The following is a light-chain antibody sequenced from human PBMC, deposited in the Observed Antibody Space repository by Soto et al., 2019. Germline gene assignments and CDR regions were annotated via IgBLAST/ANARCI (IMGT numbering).Light chain of an antibody. CDR1: QSVSSS. J-gene: IGKJ4*01. CDR3: QHRSDWPLT. V-gene: IGKV3-11*01. CDR2: DAS. Sequence: EIVLTQSPATLSLSPGERATLSCRASQSVSSSLAWYQQKPGQAPRLLIYDASNRATGIPARFSGSGSGTDFPLTISSLEPEDFAVYYCQHRSDWPLTFGGGTKVEIK.